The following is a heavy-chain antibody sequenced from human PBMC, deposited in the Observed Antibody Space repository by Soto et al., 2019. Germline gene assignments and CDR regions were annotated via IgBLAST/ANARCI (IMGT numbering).Heavy chain of an antibody. Sequence: SETLSLTCAVYGGSFSGYYWSWIRQPPGKGLEWIGEINHSGSTNYNPSLKSRVTISVDTSKNQFSLKLSSVTAADTAVYYCARGKVRGVIISYFDYWGKGTLVTVPS. CDR3: ARGKVRGVIISYFDY. CDR1: GGSFSGYY. V-gene: IGHV4-34*01. CDR2: INHSGST. J-gene: IGHJ4*02. D-gene: IGHD3-10*01.